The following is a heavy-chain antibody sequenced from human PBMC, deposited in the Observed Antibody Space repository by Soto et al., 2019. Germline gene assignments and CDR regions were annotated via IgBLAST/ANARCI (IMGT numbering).Heavy chain of an antibody. V-gene: IGHV1-2*02. Sequence: ASVNVSCKASGYTFTGYYMHWVRQAPGQGLEWMGWINPNSGGTNYAQKFQGRVTMTRDTSISTAYMELSRLRSDDTAVYYCARGWSIAAAGTGANWFDPWGQGTLVTVSS. CDR3: ARGWSIAAAGTGANWFDP. CDR1: GYTFTGYY. D-gene: IGHD6-13*01. CDR2: INPNSGGT. J-gene: IGHJ5*02.